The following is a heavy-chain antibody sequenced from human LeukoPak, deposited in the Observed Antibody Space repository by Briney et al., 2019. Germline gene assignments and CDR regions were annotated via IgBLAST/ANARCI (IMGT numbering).Heavy chain of an antibody. Sequence: GGSLRLSCAASGFTFSSYWMYWVRQAPGKGLVWVSRINSDGSSTSYADSVKGRFTISRDNAKNSLYLQMNSLRAEDTAVYYCARDFGPAYGAGDYWGQGTLVTVSS. CDR3: ARDFGPAYGAGDY. V-gene: IGHV3-74*01. CDR1: GFTFSSYW. J-gene: IGHJ4*02. CDR2: INSDGSST. D-gene: IGHD1-26*01.